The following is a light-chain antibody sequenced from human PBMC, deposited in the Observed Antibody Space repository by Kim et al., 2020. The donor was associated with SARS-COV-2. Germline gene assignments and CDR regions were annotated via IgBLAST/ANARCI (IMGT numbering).Light chain of an antibody. CDR2: GAS. CDR3: LQHNTYPIT. CDR1: QDIRDD. Sequence: ASVGDRVTISCRASQDIRDDLGWYQKNPGRAPKRLIYGASSLQSGVPSRFSGSGSGTEFTLTISSLQPEDFATYFCLQHNTYPITFGQRTRLEIK. V-gene: IGKV1-17*01. J-gene: IGKJ5*01.